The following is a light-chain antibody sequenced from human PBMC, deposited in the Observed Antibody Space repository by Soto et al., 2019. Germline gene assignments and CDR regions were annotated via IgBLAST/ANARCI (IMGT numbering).Light chain of an antibody. CDR2: EVS. CDR3: SSYTRSSTLV. CDR1: SSAVGGYNY. Sequence: QSALTQPASVSGSPGQSITISCTGTSSAVGGYNYVSWYQQHPGKAPKLMIYEVSNRPSGVSNRFSGSKSGNTASLTISGLHAEDEADYYCSSYTRSSTLVFGTGTKLTVL. V-gene: IGLV2-14*01. J-gene: IGLJ1*01.